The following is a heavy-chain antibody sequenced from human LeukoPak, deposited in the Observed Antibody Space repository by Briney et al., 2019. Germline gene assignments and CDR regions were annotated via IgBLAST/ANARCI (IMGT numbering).Heavy chain of an antibody. J-gene: IGHJ6*03. V-gene: IGHV4-4*07. CDR1: GGSISSYY. Sequence: SETLSLTCTVSGGSISSYYWTWVRQPAEKGLEYLGRIHASGNTYYNPSLNSRVAISIDTSKNQFSLKVSSVAAADTAVYYCARDLGYGYYFYYYLDVWGKGTTVTVSS. D-gene: IGHD5-18*01. CDR3: ARDLGYGYYFYYYLDV. CDR2: IHASGNT.